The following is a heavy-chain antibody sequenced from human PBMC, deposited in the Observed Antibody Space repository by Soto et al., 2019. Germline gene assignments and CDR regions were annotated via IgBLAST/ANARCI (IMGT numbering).Heavy chain of an antibody. CDR3: AREGYGSGNFLDYYYYAMDV. Sequence: GGSLRLSCAASGFTFSSYGMHWVRQAPGKGLEWVAVIWYDGSNKYYADSVKGRFTISRDTSKNTLYLQMNSLRAEDTAVYYCAREGYGSGNFLDYYYYAMDVWGQGTTVTVSS. V-gene: IGHV3-33*01. D-gene: IGHD3-10*01. CDR1: GFTFSSYG. CDR2: IWYDGSNK. J-gene: IGHJ6*02.